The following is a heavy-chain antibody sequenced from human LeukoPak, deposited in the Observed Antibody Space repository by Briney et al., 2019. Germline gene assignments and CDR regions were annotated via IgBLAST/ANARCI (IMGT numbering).Heavy chain of an antibody. CDR2: IYHSGST. V-gene: IGHV4-39*07. CDR1: GGSISSSSYY. D-gene: IGHD5-18*01. CDR3: ARGYGTFDF. Sequence: SETLSLTCTVSGGSISSSSYYWGWIRQPPGKGLEWMGYIYHSGSTYYNPSLKSRVTMSVDRSKNHFSLKLNSVTAADTAVYYCARGYGTFDFWGQGILVTVSS. J-gene: IGHJ4*02.